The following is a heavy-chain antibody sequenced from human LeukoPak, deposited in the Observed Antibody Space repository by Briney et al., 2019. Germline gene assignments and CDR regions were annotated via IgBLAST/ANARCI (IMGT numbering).Heavy chain of an antibody. CDR1: GFTFSSYG. D-gene: IGHD5-12*01. Sequence: GGSLRLSCAASGFTFSSYGMHWVRQAPGKGLEWVAFIRYDGSNKYYADSVKGRFTISRDNSKNALYLQMNSLRAEDTAVYYCAKLNRWAGYEVDYWGQGTLVTVSS. CDR3: AKLNRWAGYEVDY. CDR2: IRYDGSNK. V-gene: IGHV3-30*02. J-gene: IGHJ4*02.